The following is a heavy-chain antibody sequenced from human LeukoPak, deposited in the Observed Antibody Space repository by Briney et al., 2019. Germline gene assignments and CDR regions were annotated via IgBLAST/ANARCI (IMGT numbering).Heavy chain of an antibody. CDR3: ARHYGLNYYDSSAYEY. D-gene: IGHD3-22*01. J-gene: IGHJ4*02. CDR2: MYESGST. CDR1: GGSISGSSLY. Sequence: SETLSLTCTVSGGSISGSSLYWGWIRQPPGKGLEWIGSMYESGSTFYSPSLKSRVTISIDTSKNQFSLKLNSVTAADTAVYFCARHYGLNYYDSSAYEYWGQGTLVTVSS. V-gene: IGHV4-39*01.